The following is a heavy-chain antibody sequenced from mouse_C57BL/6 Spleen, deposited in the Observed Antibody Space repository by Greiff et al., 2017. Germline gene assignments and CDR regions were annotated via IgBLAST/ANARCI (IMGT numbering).Heavy chain of an antibody. CDR3: AGGYYGSSDGHVDV. Sequence: QVQLKESGAELARPGASVTLSCKASGYTFTSYGIRWVKQRTGQGLEWIGEIYPRSGNTYYNEKFKGKATLTADKSSSTAYMERRSLTSENSAVYFGAGGYYGSSDGHVDVWGTGTTVTVSS. J-gene: IGHJ1*03. CDR2: IYPRSGNT. D-gene: IGHD1-1*01. CDR1: GYTFTSYG. V-gene: IGHV1-81*01.